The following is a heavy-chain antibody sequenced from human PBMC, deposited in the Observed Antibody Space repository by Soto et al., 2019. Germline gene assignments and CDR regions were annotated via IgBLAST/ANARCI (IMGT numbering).Heavy chain of an antibody. CDR3: ARYSSSWYYYYYGMDV. D-gene: IGHD6-13*01. J-gene: IGHJ6*02. CDR1: GYTFTSYG. Sequence: QVQLVQSGAEVKKPGASVKVSCKASGYTFTSYGISWVRQAPGQGLEWMGWISAYNGNTNYAQKLQGRVTMTTDTSTSTAYMELRSLRSGDTAVYYCARYSSSWYYYYYGMDVWGQGTTVTVSS. CDR2: ISAYNGNT. V-gene: IGHV1-18*01.